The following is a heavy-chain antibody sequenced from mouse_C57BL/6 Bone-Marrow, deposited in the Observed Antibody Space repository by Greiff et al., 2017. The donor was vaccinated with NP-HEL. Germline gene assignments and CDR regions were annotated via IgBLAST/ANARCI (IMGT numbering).Heavy chain of an antibody. D-gene: IGHD2-4*01. CDR1: GFNIKDDY. V-gene: IGHV14-4*01. J-gene: IGHJ3*01. Sequence: DVQLQQSGAELVRPGASVKLSCTASGFNIKDDYMHWVKQRPEQGLEWIGWIDPENGDTEYASKFQGKATITADTSSNTAYLQLSSLTSEDTAVYYCTTVPYDYDVAYWGQGTLVTVSA. CDR3: TTVPYDYDVAY. CDR2: IDPENGDT.